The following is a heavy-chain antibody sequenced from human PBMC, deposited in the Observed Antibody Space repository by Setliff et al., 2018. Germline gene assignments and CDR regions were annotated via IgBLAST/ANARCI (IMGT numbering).Heavy chain of an antibody. D-gene: IGHD3-22*01. CDR3: ARGGGVNDDNSGFYRSFDY. V-gene: IGHV1-3*01. CDR2: FNVGHGYT. CDR1: GYTFTTHG. J-gene: IGHJ4*02. Sequence: ASVKVSCKASGYTFTTHGLHWVRQAPGQRLEWMGWFNVGHGYTKYSQKFQGRVTMTSDTSASTAYMELNSLRSGDTALYYCARGGGVNDDNSGFYRSFDYWGQGTLVTVSS.